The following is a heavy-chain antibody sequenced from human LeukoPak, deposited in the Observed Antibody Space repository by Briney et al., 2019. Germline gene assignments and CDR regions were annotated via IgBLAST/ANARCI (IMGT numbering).Heavy chain of an antibody. CDR2: IKSKTYGGTT. Sequence: GGSLRLSCAASGFTFNNAWMSWVRQAPGKGLEWISRIKSKTYGGTTEYAAPVKGRFTISRDDSESTLFLQMDSLTTEDTAVYYCARDHAWGQGTLVTVSS. CDR1: GFTFNNAW. V-gene: IGHV3-15*01. CDR3: ARDHA. J-gene: IGHJ5*02.